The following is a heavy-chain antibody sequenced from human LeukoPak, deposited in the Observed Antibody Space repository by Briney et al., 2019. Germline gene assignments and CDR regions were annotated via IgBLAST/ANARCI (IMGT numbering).Heavy chain of an antibody. CDR1: GFPFSSYW. Sequence: GGSLRLSCAASGFPFSSYWMSWVRQAPGKGLEWVANIKQDGSDKYYVDSVKGRFTISRDNAKNSLYLQMNSLRAEDTALYYCARDGDLRWLQLTGPDYWGQGTLVTVSS. CDR2: IKQDGSDK. D-gene: IGHD5-24*01. CDR3: ARDGDLRWLQLTGPDY. J-gene: IGHJ4*02. V-gene: IGHV3-7*01.